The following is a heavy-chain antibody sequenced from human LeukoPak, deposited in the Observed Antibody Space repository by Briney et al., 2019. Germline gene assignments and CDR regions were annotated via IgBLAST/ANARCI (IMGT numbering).Heavy chain of an antibody. CDR2: ISGTGGSP. CDR1: GFTFYNYA. V-gene: IGHV3-23*01. D-gene: IGHD2-15*01. Sequence: QPGGSLRLSCVASGFTFYNYAMGWVRQAPGKGLEWGSSISGTGGSPYSADSVKGRFTISRDNSNNTLYLQLNSLRAEDTAVYFCAKGVVVAGRGYYFDFWGQGTPVTVSS. J-gene: IGHJ4*02. CDR3: AKGVVVAGRGYYFDF.